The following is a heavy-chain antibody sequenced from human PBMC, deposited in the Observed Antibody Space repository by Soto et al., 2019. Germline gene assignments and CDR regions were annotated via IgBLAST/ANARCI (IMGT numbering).Heavy chain of an antibody. CDR2: IDWDDDK. CDR3: ERTAAYYDTLTGPWY. CDR1: GFSLSTSGMC. D-gene: IGHD3-9*01. J-gene: IGHJ4*02. V-gene: IGHV2-70*11. Sequence: SGPTLVNPTLTLTLTCTFSGFSLSTSGMCVSWIRQPPGKALEWLARIDWDDDKYYSTSLKTRLTISKDTSKNQVVLTMTNMDPVDTATYHCERTAAYYDTLTGPWYWGQGTLVTVSS.